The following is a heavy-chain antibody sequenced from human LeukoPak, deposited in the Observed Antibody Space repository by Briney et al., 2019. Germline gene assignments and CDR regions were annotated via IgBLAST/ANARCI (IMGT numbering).Heavy chain of an antibody. J-gene: IGHJ4*02. V-gene: IGHV3-64D*06. CDR1: GFTFSTYS. CDR2: ISSNGGST. Sequence: GGSLRLSCAASGFTFSTYSMNWVRQAPGKGLEYVSAISSNGGSTYYADSVKGRFTISRDNSKNTLYLQMSSLRAEDTAVYYCVKDSITMVRGAWGQGTLVTVSS. D-gene: IGHD3-10*01. CDR3: VKDSITMVRGA.